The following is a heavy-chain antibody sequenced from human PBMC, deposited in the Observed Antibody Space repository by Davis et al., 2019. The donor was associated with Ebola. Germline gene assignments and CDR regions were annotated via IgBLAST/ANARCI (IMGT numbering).Heavy chain of an antibody. CDR3: ARDPPTYYYDSSGYYYVPGYFDY. CDR1: GFTFSSYS. D-gene: IGHD3-22*01. CDR2: ISSSSSTL. Sequence: GGSLRLSCAASGFTFSSYSMNWVRQAPGKGLEWVSSISSSSSTLYYAAPVKGRFTISRDNAKNSLYLQMNSLRDEDTAVYYCARDPPTYYYDSSGYYYVPGYFDYWGQGTLVTVSS. J-gene: IGHJ4*02. V-gene: IGHV3-48*02.